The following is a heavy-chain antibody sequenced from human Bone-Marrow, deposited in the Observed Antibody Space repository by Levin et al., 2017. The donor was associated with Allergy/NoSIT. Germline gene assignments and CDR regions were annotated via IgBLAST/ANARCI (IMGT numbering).Heavy chain of an antibody. Sequence: ASVKVSCKTSGYSFTHYYMHWVRQAPGQGLEWMGIINPGTDITSYAQKFQGRLTVTKDTSTGTVYMQLSSLTSDDTAVYYCSRGGWRMDYWGQGSLVIVS. J-gene: IGHJ4*02. CDR2: INPGTDIT. CDR3: SRGGWRMDY. CDR1: GYSFTHYY. V-gene: IGHV1-46*01. D-gene: IGHD2-15*01.